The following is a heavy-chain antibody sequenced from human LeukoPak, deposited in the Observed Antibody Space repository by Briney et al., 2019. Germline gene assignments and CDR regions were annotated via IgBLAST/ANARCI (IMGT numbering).Heavy chain of an antibody. V-gene: IGHV3-21*01. CDR3: ARLGPYYYGSGSYQETVVPGY. Sequence: GGSLRLSCAASGFTFSSYSMNWVRKPPGKGLEWVSSISCSSSYIYYANSVKGRFTISRDNAKNSLYLQMNSLRAEDTAVYYCARLGPYYYGSGSYQETVVPGYWGQGTLVTVSS. CDR1: GFTFSSYS. J-gene: IGHJ4*02. D-gene: IGHD3-10*01. CDR2: ISCSSSYI.